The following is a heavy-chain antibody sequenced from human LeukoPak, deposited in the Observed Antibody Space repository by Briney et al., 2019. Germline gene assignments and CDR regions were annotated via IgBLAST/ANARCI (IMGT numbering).Heavy chain of an antibody. V-gene: IGHV3-30-3*01. CDR3: AKGGPTGDLQSPGRDW. D-gene: IGHD7-27*01. Sequence: GRSLRLSCAASGFTFRRYTMHWVRQTPGKGLQWVALMSHDGDNTYYVDSVKGRFTISRDNSKNTLYLQMSSLRAEDTGVYYCAKGGPTGDLQSPGRDWWGQGTLVTVSS. CDR1: GFTFRRYT. J-gene: IGHJ4*02. CDR2: MSHDGDNT.